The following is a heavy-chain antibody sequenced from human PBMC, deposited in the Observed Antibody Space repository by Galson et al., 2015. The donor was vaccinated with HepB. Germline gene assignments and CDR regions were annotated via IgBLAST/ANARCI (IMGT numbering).Heavy chain of an antibody. CDR2: IIPIFGTA. V-gene: IGHV1-69*13. D-gene: IGHD6-6*01. Sequence: SVKVSCKASGGTFSSYAISWVRQAPGRGLEWMGGIIPIFGTANYAQKFQGRVTITADESTSTAYMELSSLRSEDTAVYYCATTGGEQLVPREYYFDYWGQGTLVTVSS. J-gene: IGHJ4*02. CDR1: GGTFSSYA. CDR3: ATTGGEQLVPREYYFDY.